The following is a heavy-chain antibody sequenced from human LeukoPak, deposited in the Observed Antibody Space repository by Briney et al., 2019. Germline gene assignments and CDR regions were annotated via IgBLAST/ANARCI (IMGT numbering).Heavy chain of an antibody. J-gene: IGHJ4*02. V-gene: IGHV5-51*01. D-gene: IGHD1-26*01. Sequence: GESLKISCKSSGYSFTNYWIGWVRQMPGKGLEWMGIIYPGDSDTRYSPSFQGQVTISADKSISTAYLQWSSLKASDTAMYYCARHLRGSLVLGYFDYWGQGTLVTVSS. CDR1: GYSFTNYW. CDR2: IYPGDSDT. CDR3: ARHLRGSLVLGYFDY.